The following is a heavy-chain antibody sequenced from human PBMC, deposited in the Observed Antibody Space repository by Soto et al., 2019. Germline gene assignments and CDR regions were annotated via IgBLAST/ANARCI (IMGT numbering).Heavy chain of an antibody. CDR2: ISWNSGSI. V-gene: IGHV3-9*01. CDR3: AKDHGYCSGGSCYPACYFDY. D-gene: IGHD2-15*01. CDR1: GFTFDDYA. J-gene: IGHJ4*02. Sequence: PGGSLRLSCAASGFTFDDYAMHWVRQAPGKGLEWVSGISWNSGSIGYADSVKGRFTISRDNAKNSLYLQMNSLRAEDTALYYCAKDHGYCSGGSCYPACYFDYWGQGTLVTVSS.